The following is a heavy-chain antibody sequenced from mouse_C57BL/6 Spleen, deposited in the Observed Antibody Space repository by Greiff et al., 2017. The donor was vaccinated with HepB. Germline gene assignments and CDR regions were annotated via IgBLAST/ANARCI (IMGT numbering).Heavy chain of an antibody. CDR1: GYSITSGYY. J-gene: IGHJ3*01. Sequence: ESGPGLVKPSQSLSLTCSVTGYSITSGYYWNWIRQFPGNKLEWMGYISYDGSNNYNPSLKNRISITRDTSKNQFFLKLNSVTTEDTATYYCARLGHGYYAWFAYWGQGTLVTVSA. V-gene: IGHV3-6*01. CDR2: ISYDGSN. D-gene: IGHD2-3*01. CDR3: ARLGHGYYAWFAY.